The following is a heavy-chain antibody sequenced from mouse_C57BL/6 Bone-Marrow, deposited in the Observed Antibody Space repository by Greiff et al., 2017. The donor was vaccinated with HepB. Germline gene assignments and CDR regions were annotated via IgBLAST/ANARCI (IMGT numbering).Heavy chain of an antibody. Sequence: VQLQQSGAELVRPGASVKLSCTASGFNIKDDYMHWVKQRPEQGLEWIGWIDPENGDTEYASKFQGKATITADTSSNTAYLQLSSLTSEDTAVYYCTTSVGPDYWGQGTTLTVSS. CDR2: IDPENGDT. D-gene: IGHD1-1*01. J-gene: IGHJ2*01. V-gene: IGHV14-4*01. CDR3: TTSVGPDY. CDR1: GFNIKDDY.